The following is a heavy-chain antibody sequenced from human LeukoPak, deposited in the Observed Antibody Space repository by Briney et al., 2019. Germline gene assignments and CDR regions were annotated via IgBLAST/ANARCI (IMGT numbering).Heavy chain of an antibody. CDR3: ARYAEYAVSTPCY. V-gene: IGHV3-30*03. CDR2: LSYDGNYK. J-gene: IGHJ4*02. CDR1: GFXFSSYG. D-gene: IGHD2-8*01. Sequence: PGGSLRLSCGASGFXFSSYGMHWVRQAPGKGLEWVAVLSYDGNYKYYADSVKGRFAISRDNSENTLYLQMNSLRAEDTAVYYCARYAEYAVSTPCYWGQGTLVTVSA.